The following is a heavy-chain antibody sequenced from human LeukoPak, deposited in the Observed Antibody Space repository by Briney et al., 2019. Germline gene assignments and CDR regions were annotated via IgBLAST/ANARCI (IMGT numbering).Heavy chain of an antibody. V-gene: IGHV3-30*04. CDR1: GFTFSSYA. CDR2: ISYDGSNK. D-gene: IGHD3-3*01. CDR3: AKTLDFWSGYCDY. Sequence: GRSLRLSCAASGFTFSSYAMHWVRQAPGKGLEWVAVISYDGSNKYYADSVKGRFTISRDNSKNTLYLQMNSLRAEDTAVYYCAKTLDFWSGYCDYWGQGTLVTVSS. J-gene: IGHJ4*02.